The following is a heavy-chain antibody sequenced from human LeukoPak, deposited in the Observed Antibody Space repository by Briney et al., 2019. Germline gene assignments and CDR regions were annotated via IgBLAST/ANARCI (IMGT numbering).Heavy chain of an antibody. V-gene: IGHV3-53*01. CDR2: IYSGGST. D-gene: IGHD3-3*01. J-gene: IGHJ4*02. Sequence: GGSLRLSCAASGFTVSSNYMSWVRQAPGKGLEWVSVIYSGGSTYYADSVKGRFTISRDNSKSTLYIQMNSLRAEDTAVYYCARDRVRFLEWLPPLDYWGQGTLVTVSS. CDR1: GFTVSSNY. CDR3: ARDRVRFLEWLPPLDY.